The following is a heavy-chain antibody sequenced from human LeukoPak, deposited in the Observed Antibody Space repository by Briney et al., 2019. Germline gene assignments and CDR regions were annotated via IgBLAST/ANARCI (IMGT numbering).Heavy chain of an antibody. CDR2: ISGSGGST. V-gene: IGHV3-23*01. CDR3: AKAALRFLEWLLPLRYFQH. CDR1: GGTFSSYA. Sequence: ASVKVSCKASGGTFSSYAMSWVRQAPGKGLEWVSAISGSGGSTYYADSVKGRFTISRDNSKNTLYLQMNSLRAEDTAVYYCAKAALRFLEWLLPLRYFQHWGQGTLVTVSS. D-gene: IGHD3-3*01. J-gene: IGHJ1*01.